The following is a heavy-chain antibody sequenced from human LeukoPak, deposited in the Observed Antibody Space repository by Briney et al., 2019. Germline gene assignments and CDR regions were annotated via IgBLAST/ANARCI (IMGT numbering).Heavy chain of an antibody. CDR1: GFTFSSYA. Sequence: PGGSLRLSCAASGFTFSSYAMSWVRQAPGKGLEWVSAISGSGGSTYYADSVKGRFTISRDNSKNTLYLQMNSLRAEDTAVHYCATAGTIVVVPAAIDYWGQGTLVTVSS. J-gene: IGHJ4*02. V-gene: IGHV3-23*01. D-gene: IGHD2-2*01. CDR2: ISGSGGST. CDR3: ATAGTIVVVPAAIDY.